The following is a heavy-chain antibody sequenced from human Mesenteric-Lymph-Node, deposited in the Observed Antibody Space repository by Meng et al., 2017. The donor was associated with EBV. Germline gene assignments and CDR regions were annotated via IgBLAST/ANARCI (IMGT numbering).Heavy chain of an antibody. Sequence: QVPLQGSGPGLVKPSQPLSLTCTLSGGYISSGGYYWSWIRQPPGKGLEWIGYIYYSGDTYYNPSLKSRVSMSMDTSKNQFSLKLSSVTAADTAVYYCAREIYCTSASCPLDYWGQGTLVTVSS. J-gene: IGHJ4*02. CDR2: IYYSGDT. CDR1: GGYISSGGYY. CDR3: AREIYCTSASCPLDY. V-gene: IGHV4-30-4*01. D-gene: IGHD2-2*01.